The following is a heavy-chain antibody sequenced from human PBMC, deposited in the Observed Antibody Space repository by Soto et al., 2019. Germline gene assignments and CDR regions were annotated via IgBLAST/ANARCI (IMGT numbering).Heavy chain of an antibody. V-gene: IGHV1-18*01. J-gene: IGHJ4*02. CDR2: ISPYNGNT. D-gene: IGHD3-10*01. Sequence: ASVKVSCKASGYTFTSYGISWVRQAPGQGLEWMGWISPYNGNTNYAQKLQGRVTMTTDTSTSTAYMELRSLRSDDTAVYYCASGIATMGRGYFDYWGQGTLVTVSS. CDR1: GYTFTSYG. CDR3: ASGIATMGRGYFDY.